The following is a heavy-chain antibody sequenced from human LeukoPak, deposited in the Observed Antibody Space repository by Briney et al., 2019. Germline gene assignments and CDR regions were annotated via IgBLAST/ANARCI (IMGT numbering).Heavy chain of an antibody. V-gene: IGHV3-23*01. J-gene: IGHJ4*02. CDR2: ISVSGNT. D-gene: IGHD6-13*01. CDR3: ARDLMGIAYRGAFYY. Sequence: GGSLRLSCAASGFTLSSYAMSWVRQAPGKGLEWVSAISVSGNTYHADSVKGRFTISRDSSKNTLYLQMNRLRAEDAAVYYCARDLMGIAYRGAFYYWGQGTLVTVSS. CDR1: GFTLSSYA.